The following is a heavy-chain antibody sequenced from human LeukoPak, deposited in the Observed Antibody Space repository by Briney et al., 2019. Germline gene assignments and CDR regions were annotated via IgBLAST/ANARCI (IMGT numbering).Heavy chain of an antibody. V-gene: IGHV4-39*07. CDR1: GGSISSSSYY. D-gene: IGHD6-19*01. CDR3: ARDFIAVAGLFDY. J-gene: IGHJ4*02. CDR2: IYYSGST. Sequence: TASETLSLTCTVSGGSISSSSYYWGWIRQPPGKGLEWIGSIYYSGSTYYNPSLKSRVTISVDTSKNQFSLKLSSVTAADTAVYYCARDFIAVAGLFDYWGQGTLVTVSS.